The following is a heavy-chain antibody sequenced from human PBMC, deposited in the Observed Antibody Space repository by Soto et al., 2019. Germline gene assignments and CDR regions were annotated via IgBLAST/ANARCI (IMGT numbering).Heavy chain of an antibody. CDR2: INGDGSST. CDR3: ARDSGGLDY. J-gene: IGHJ4*02. D-gene: IGHD3-16*01. Sequence: GGSLRLSCAASGFTFSSYWMHWVRQAPGKGLVWVSHINGDGSSTTYADSVKGRFTISRDNAKSTLYLQMNSLRAEDTAVYYCARDSGGLDYWGQGTLVTVSS. CDR1: GFTFSSYW. V-gene: IGHV3-74*01.